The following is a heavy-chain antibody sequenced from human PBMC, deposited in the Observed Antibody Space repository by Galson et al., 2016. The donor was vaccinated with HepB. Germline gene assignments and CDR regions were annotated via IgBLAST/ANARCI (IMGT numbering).Heavy chain of an antibody. V-gene: IGHV3-7*01. D-gene: IGHD3-10*01. J-gene: IGHJ6*02. Sequence: SLRLSCAASGFTLSRFWMSWVRQAPGKGLEWVANINQDGSQKNYVDSVEGRFTISRDYAKNSLYLQMSSLRAEDTAVYYCARDKSGGYYGSGTYLRNYYAMDVWGQGTTVTVSS. CDR1: GFTLSRFW. CDR2: INQDGSQK. CDR3: ARDKSGGYYGSGTYLRNYYAMDV.